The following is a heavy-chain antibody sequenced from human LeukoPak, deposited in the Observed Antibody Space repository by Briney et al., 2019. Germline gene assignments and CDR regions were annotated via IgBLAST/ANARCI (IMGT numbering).Heavy chain of an antibody. CDR1: GFTFNNYG. J-gene: IGHJ3*02. Sequence: GGSLRLSCAASGFTFNNYGMHWVRQAPGKGLEWVAFIRYDGSNTYYADSVKGRFTISRDNSKNTLYLHMNRLRAEDTAVYYCARDKSSGLAAAYDAFDIWGQGTMVTVSS. CDR3: ARDKSSGLAAAYDAFDI. V-gene: IGHV3-30*02. D-gene: IGHD6-13*01. CDR2: IRYDGSNT.